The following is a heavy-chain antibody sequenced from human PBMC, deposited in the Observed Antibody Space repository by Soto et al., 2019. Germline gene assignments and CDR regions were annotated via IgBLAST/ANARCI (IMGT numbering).Heavy chain of an antibody. CDR3: ARWHPTYLYYYYGMDV. CDR2: INHSGST. J-gene: IGHJ6*02. Sequence: SETLSLTCAVYGGSFSGYYWSWIRQPPGKGLEWIGEINHSGSTNYNPPLKSRVTISVDTSKNQFSLKLSSVTAADTAVYYCARWHPTYLYYYYGMDVWGQGTTVTVSS. CDR1: GGSFSGYY. V-gene: IGHV4-34*01.